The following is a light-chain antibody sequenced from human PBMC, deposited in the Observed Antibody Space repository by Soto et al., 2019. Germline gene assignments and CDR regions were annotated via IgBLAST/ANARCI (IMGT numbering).Light chain of an antibody. J-gene: IGKJ2*01. Sequence: DIQMTQSPSTLYASLGDRVTITCRASQNINTWLAWYQQKPGKAPKSLIYDASKLESGVPSRFSGSGSGTEFTLTISKLQPDDFASYYCKHYHSLPHTFGQGAKLDIK. CDR2: DAS. CDR3: KHYHSLPHT. V-gene: IGKV1-5*01. CDR1: QNINTW.